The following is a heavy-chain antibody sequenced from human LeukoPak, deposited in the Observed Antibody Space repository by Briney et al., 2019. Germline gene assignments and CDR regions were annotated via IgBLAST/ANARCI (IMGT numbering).Heavy chain of an antibody. CDR2: IYHSGRT. CDR3: ARDQGVTTVVTPYNWFDP. Sequence: SETLSLTCTVSGYSISSGYSWGWIRQPPGKGLEWIGTIYHSGRTYDNPSLKSRVTISVDRSKNQFSLKLSSVTAADTAVYYCARDQGVTTVVTPYNWFDPWGQGTLVTVSS. CDR1: GYSISSGYS. D-gene: IGHD4-23*01. V-gene: IGHV4-38-2*02. J-gene: IGHJ5*02.